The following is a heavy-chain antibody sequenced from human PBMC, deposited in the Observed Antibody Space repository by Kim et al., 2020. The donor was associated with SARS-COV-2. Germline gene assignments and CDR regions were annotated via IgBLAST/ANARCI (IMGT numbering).Heavy chain of an antibody. D-gene: IGHD3-22*01. V-gene: IGHV3-23*01. CDR1: GFTFSSYA. CDR3: AKYYYDSSGVLIDY. J-gene: IGHJ4*02. CDR2: INGSGGST. Sequence: GGSLRLSCAASGFTFSSYAMSWVRQAPGKGLEWVSAINGSGGSTYYADSVKGRFTISRDNSKNTLYLQMNSLRAEDTAVYYCAKYYYDSSGVLIDYWGQGTLVTVSS.